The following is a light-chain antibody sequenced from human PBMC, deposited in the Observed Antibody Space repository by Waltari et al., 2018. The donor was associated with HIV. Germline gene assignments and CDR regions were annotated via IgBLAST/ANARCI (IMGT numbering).Light chain of an antibody. Sequence: QPVVTQAPSLTVSPGGTVILTCASSACVVTRGHCSYWFQLRPGQAPNTLIFDSNNRYPWTPARFAGSFLGGKAALTLTGAQPEDEAAYYCLLSYDVTLFFGGGT. J-gene: IGLJ2*01. V-gene: IGLV7-46*01. CDR1: ACVVTRGHC. CDR3: LLSYDVTLF. CDR2: DSN.